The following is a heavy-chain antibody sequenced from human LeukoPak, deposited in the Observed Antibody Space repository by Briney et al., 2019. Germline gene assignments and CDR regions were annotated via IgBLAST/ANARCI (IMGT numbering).Heavy chain of an antibody. CDR1: GHSFTNYW. CDR2: VYPGDTDT. J-gene: IGHJ4*02. Sequence: GESLKISCKGSGHSFTNYWIGWVRQMPGKGLEWMGIVYPGDTDTRYSPSFQGQVTISADKSISTAYLQWSSLKASDTAMYYCARARFWAMGYYFDYWGQGTLVTVSS. D-gene: IGHD3-3*01. V-gene: IGHV5-51*01. CDR3: ARARFWAMGYYFDY.